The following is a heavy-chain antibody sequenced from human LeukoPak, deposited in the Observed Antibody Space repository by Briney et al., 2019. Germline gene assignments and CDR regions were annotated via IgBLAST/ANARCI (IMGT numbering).Heavy chain of an antibody. V-gene: IGHV4-4*07. D-gene: IGHD2-2*01. J-gene: IGHJ4*02. CDR3: ARDLGYCSSTSCYDY. CDR1: GGSISSYY. CDR2: IYTSGST. Sequence: PSETLSLTCTVSGGSISSYYWSWIRQPTGKGLEWIGRIYTSGSTNYNPSLKSRVTMSVDTSKNQFSLKLSSVTAADTAVYYCARDLGYCSSTSCYDYWGQGTRVTVSS.